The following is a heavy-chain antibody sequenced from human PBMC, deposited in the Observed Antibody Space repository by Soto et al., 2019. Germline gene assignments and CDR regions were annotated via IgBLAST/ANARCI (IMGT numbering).Heavy chain of an antibody. V-gene: IGHV3-21*01. J-gene: IGHJ5*02. CDR1: GFTFSSYS. CDR2: ISSSSSYI. Sequence: PGGSLRLSCAASGFTFSSYSMNWVRQAPGKGLEWVSSISSSSSYIYYADSVKGRFTISRDNAKNSLYLQMNSLRAEDTAVYYCARSQRAGNWFDPWGQGTLVTVSS. CDR3: ARSQRAGNWFDP.